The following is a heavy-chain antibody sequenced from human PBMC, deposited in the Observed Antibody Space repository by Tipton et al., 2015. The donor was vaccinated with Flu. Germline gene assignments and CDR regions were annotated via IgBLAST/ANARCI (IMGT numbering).Heavy chain of an antibody. Sequence: TLSLTCAVYGGSFSDHYWTWIRQPPGKGLEWIGEINHAEATNCNPSLKSRVTISTDTSKNQFSLKVTSLTAADTAVYYCARGSGYANAYLDSWGRGTLVTVSS. CDR2: INHAEAT. V-gene: IGHV4-34*01. J-gene: IGHJ4*02. CDR3: ARGSGYANAYLDS. CDR1: GGSFSDHY. D-gene: IGHD5-12*01.